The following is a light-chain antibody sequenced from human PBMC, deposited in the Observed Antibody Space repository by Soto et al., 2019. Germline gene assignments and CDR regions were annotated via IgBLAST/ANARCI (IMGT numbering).Light chain of an antibody. V-gene: IGLV2-11*01. CDR3: CSYAGTYIYV. CDR2: DVS. J-gene: IGLJ1*01. CDR1: SSDVGGYNY. Sequence: QSLLTQPRPVTGSPGQSVTISCTGPSSDVGGYNYVSWYQQHPGKVPKLMLYDVSKRPSGVPDRFSGSKSGNTASLTISGLQAEDEADYYCCSYAGTYIYVFGTGT.